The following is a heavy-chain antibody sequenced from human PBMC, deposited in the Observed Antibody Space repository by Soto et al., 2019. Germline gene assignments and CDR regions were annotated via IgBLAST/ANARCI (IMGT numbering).Heavy chain of an antibody. V-gene: IGHV1-3*01. J-gene: IGHJ6*02. CDR3: ARGGVGYGYYYALDV. D-gene: IGHD5-18*01. Sequence: ASVKVSCKASGYTFTNYAIHWVRQAPGQGLEWMGWINAGNGDTKYSEKFRGGVTITTDTSATTASMELSSLRSEDTAVYYCARGGVGYGYYYALDVWGQGTTVTVSS. CDR2: INAGNGDT. CDR1: GYTFTNYA.